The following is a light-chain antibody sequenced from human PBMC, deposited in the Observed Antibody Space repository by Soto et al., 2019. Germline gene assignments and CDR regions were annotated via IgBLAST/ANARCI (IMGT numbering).Light chain of an antibody. CDR3: QSYDSSLSGSGV. CDR1: SSNIGAGYD. J-gene: IGLJ3*02. CDR2: ANN. Sequence: QSVLTQPPSVSGAPGQRVTISCSWSSSNIGAGYDVNWYQQLPGTAPKLLISANNIRPSGVPDRFSGSKSGTSASLAITGLQAEDEADYYCQSYDSSLSGSGVFGGGTKLTVL. V-gene: IGLV1-40*01.